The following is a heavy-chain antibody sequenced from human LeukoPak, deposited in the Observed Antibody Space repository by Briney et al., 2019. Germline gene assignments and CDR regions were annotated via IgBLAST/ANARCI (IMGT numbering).Heavy chain of an antibody. V-gene: IGHV3-7*03. CDR2: IKQDGSDK. CDR1: GFTFSDYW. Sequence: GESLRLSCVASGFTFSDYWMSWVRQAPGKGLEWVANIKQDGSDKYYADSMKGRFTISRDNAKDSLYLQMNSLRAEDTAVYFCARGTYSSGWYPDYFDYWGQGTLVTVSS. J-gene: IGHJ4*02. CDR3: ARGTYSSGWYPDYFDY. D-gene: IGHD6-19*01.